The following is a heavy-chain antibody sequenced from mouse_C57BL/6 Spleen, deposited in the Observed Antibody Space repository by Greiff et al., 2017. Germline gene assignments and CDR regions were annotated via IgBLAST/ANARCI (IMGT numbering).Heavy chain of an antibody. Sequence: EVKVEESGGGLVQPGGSMKLSCAASGFTFSDAWMDWVRQSPEKGLEWVAEIRNKANNHATYYAESVKGRFTISRDDSKSSVYLQMNSLGAEDTGIYYCIYYDYDGVAYWGQGTLVTVSA. D-gene: IGHD2-4*01. J-gene: IGHJ3*01. CDR2: IRNKANNHAT. CDR3: IYYDYDGVAY. CDR1: GFTFSDAW. V-gene: IGHV6-6*01.